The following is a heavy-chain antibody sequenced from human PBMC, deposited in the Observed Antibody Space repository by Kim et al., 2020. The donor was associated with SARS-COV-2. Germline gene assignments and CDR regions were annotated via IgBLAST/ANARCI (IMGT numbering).Heavy chain of an antibody. D-gene: IGHD1-26*01. CDR1: GGSFRSSGYY. CDR3: AIPYSASYYGFFDS. Sequence: SETLSLTCTVSGGSFRSSGYYWGWLRQPPGKGLEWIGSISYIGSTYYNPSLKSRVALSMDTSKQQISLRVNSVTAADTAVYYCAIPYSASYYGFFDSWG. V-gene: IGHV4-39*01. CDR2: ISYIGST. J-gene: IGHJ4*01.